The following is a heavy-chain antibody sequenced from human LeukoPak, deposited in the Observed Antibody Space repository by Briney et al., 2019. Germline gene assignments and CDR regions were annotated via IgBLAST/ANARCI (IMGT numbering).Heavy chain of an antibody. CDR3: ARGSLWLQLDY. J-gene: IGHJ4*02. V-gene: IGHV3-30-3*01. D-gene: IGHD5-24*01. CDR1: GFTFSSYA. Sequence: GGFLRLSCAASGFTFSSYAMHWVRQAPGKGPEWVAVISYDGSNKYYADSVKGRFTISRDNSKNTLYLQMNSLRAEDTAVYYCARGSLWLQLDYWGQGTLVTVSS. CDR2: ISYDGSNK.